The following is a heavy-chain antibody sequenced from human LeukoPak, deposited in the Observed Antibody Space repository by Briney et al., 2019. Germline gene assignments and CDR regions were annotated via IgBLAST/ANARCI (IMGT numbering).Heavy chain of an antibody. CDR2: MKEDGSET. V-gene: IGHV3-7*03. D-gene: IGHD7-27*01. CDR1: GSISSCCW. Sequence: PGGSLRLSCAASGSISSCCWMAWVRQAPGKGLEWVAHMKEDGSETYYVGSVKGRFTISRDNAKNSLYLQMNSLKVEDTAVYYCARVRPGAHFDSWGQGTLVTVSS. CDR3: ARVRPGAHFDS. J-gene: IGHJ4*02.